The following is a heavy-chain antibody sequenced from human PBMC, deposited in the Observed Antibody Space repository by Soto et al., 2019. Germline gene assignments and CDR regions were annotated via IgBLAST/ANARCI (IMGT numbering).Heavy chain of an antibody. V-gene: IGHV3-23*01. CDR1: GFTFSSYA. CDR2: ISGSGGST. Sequence: GGSLRLSCAASGFTFSSYAMSWVRQAPGKGLEWVSAISGSGGSTYYAESGKGRFTISRDNSKNTLYLQMNSLRAEDTAVYYCAKDLWGKSGVVVAATPEGDNFDYWGQGTLVTVSS. D-gene: IGHD2-15*01. CDR3: AKDLWGKSGVVVAATPEGDNFDY. J-gene: IGHJ4*02.